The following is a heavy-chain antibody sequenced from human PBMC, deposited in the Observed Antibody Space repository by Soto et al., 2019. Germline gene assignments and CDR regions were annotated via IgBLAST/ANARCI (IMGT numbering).Heavy chain of an antibody. J-gene: IGHJ2*01. V-gene: IGHV1-18*04. D-gene: IGHD3-3*02. CDR2: ISEYNGNI. Sequence: QVQLVQSGAEVKKPGASVKVSCKASGYALTSSGITWVRQAPGQGLEWMGWISEYNGNIDYAEKFQTRVAMTTDTSTGTAFMELRDLRSDDTAVYYCARRSTDTAFRFFDLWGRGTLVTVSS. CDR3: ARRSTDTAFRFFDL. CDR1: GYALTSSG.